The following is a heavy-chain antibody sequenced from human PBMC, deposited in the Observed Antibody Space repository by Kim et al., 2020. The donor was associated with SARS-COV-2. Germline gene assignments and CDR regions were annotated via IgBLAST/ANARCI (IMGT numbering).Heavy chain of an antibody. Sequence: SGNYYVDSVKGRFTISRDNATNSLYLQMNSLRAEDTAVYYCVRGGRNFDYWGQGTLVTVSS. J-gene: IGHJ4*02. CDR3: VRGGRNFDY. V-gene: IGHV3-7*01. CDR2: SGN.